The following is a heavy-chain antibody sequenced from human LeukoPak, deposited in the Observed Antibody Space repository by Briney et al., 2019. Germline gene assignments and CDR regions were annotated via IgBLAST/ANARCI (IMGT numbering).Heavy chain of an antibody. J-gene: IGHJ5*02. CDR3: ARGVVVTAILDWFDP. CDR2: IIPIFGTA. Sequence: SVKVSCKASGGTFSSYAISWVRQAPGQGLEWMGGIIPIFGTANYAQKFQGRVTITADKSTSTAYMELSSLRSEDTAVYYCARGVVVTAILDWFDPWGQGTLVTVSS. D-gene: IGHD2-21*02. V-gene: IGHV1-69*06. CDR1: GGTFSSYA.